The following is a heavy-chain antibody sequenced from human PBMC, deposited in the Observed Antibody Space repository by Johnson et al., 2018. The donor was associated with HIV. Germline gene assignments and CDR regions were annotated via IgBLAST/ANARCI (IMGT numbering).Heavy chain of an antibody. D-gene: IGHD6-6*01. J-gene: IGHJ3*02. Sequence: QVQLVESGGGLVQPGMSLRLSYADSGFTFSRENMHWVRQAPDKGLEWVAVISYDGSNKYYADSVRGRFTISRDNSRNTLFLQMNSLRAEDTAVYYCARSQPEEYSSSSDAFDIWGQGTMVTVSS. CDR1: GFTFSREN. CDR2: ISYDGSNK. CDR3: ARSQPEEYSSSSDAFDI. V-gene: IGHV3-30-3*01.